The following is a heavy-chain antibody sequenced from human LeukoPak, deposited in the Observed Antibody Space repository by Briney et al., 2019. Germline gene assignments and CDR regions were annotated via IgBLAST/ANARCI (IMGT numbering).Heavy chain of an antibody. CDR1: GFNFNDSA. Sequence: PGGSLRLSCVTSGFNFNDSALHWVRQAPGKGLEWVGRIRSKANNYATTYTASVRGRFIFSRDDSKSTAWLQTNSLRIEDSALYYCTRHTTGSPEFDPWGQGTLVTVAS. CDR2: IRSKANNYAT. J-gene: IGHJ5*02. CDR3: TRHTTGSPEFDP. D-gene: IGHD1-26*01. V-gene: IGHV3-73*01.